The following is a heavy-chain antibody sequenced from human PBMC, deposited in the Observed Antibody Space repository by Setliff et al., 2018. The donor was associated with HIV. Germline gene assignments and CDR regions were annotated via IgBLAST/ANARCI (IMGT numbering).Heavy chain of an antibody. CDR3: ARGNVYGGLERYNWFDP. CDR2: IYYSGST. Sequence: SETLSLTCTVSGDSISNYYWSWVRQPPGKGLEWIGYIYYSGSTSYNPSLKSQVAISVDTSKNQFSLRLLSVTAADTAVYYCARGNVYGGLERYNWFDPWGRGTLVTVSS. CDR1: GDSISNYY. J-gene: IGHJ5*02. D-gene: IGHD2-15*01. V-gene: IGHV4-59*12.